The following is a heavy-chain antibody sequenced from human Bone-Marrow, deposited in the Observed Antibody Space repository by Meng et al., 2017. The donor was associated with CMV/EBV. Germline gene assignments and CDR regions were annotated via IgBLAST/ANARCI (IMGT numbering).Heavy chain of an antibody. CDR3: ARDCEEFWSGYYLDY. J-gene: IGHJ4*02. Sequence: GESLKISCAASGFTFSSYGMHWVRQAPGKGLEWVAFIRYDGSNKYYADSVKGRFTISRDNSKNTLYLQMNSLRAEDTAVYYCARDCEEFWSGYYLDYWGQGTLVTVSS. V-gene: IGHV3-30*02. CDR2: IRYDGSNK. D-gene: IGHD3-3*01. CDR1: GFTFSSYG.